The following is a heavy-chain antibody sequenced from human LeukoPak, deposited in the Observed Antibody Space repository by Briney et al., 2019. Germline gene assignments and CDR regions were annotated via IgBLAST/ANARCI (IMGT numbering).Heavy chain of an antibody. CDR3: ARTSIATRHFDY. Sequence: SETLSLTCTVSGGSISSGDYYWSWIRQPPGKGLEWIGYIYYSGSTYYNPSLKSRITISVDTSKNQFSLKLSSVTAADTAVYYCARTSIATRHFDYWGQGTLVTVSS. J-gene: IGHJ4*02. CDR1: GGSISSGDYY. D-gene: IGHD6-6*01. V-gene: IGHV4-30-4*01. CDR2: IYYSGST.